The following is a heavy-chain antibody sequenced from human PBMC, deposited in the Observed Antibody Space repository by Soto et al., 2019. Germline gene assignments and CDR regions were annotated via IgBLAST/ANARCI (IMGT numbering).Heavy chain of an antibody. V-gene: IGHV3-21*01. CDR3: ARDQRGVAVAGDAFDI. CDR2: ISSSSSYI. Sequence: PGGSLRLSCAASGLTFSSYSMNWVRQAPGKGLEWVSSISSSSSYIYYADSVKGRFTISRDNAKNSLYLQMNSLRAEDTAVYYCARDQRGVAVAGDAFDIWGQGTMVTVSS. D-gene: IGHD6-19*01. J-gene: IGHJ3*02. CDR1: GLTFSSYS.